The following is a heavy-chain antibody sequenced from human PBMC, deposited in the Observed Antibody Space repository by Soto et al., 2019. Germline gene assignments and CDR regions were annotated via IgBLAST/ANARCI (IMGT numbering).Heavy chain of an antibody. CDR3: ATKSRCYGMDV. CDR2: IYHSGST. V-gene: IGHV4-30-2*01. Sequence: QLQLQESGSGLVKPSQTLSLTCAVSGGSISSGGYSWSWIRQPPGKGLEWIGYIYHSGSTYYNPSLKSRVTISVGRSKNKFSQKLISVNAADTAVYYCATKSRCYGMDVWGQGTTVTVSS. CDR1: GGSISSGGYS. D-gene: IGHD6-25*01. J-gene: IGHJ6*02.